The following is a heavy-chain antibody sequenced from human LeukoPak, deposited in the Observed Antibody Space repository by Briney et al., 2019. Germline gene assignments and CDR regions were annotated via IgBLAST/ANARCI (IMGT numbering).Heavy chain of an antibody. D-gene: IGHD2-2*01. CDR3: ARVDCSSTSCYDYYYYGMDV. J-gene: IGHJ6*04. V-gene: IGHV1-69*13. Sequence: SVKVSCKAPGGTFSSYAISWVRQAPGQGLEWMGGIIPIFGTANYAQKFQGRVTITADESTSTAYMELSSLRSEDTAVYYCARVDCSSTSCYDYYYYGMDVWGKGTTVTVSS. CDR2: IIPIFGTA. CDR1: GGTFSSYA.